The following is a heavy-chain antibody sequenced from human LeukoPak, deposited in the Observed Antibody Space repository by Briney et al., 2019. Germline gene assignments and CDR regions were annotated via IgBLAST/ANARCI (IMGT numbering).Heavy chain of an antibody. Sequence: PGGSLRLSCAASGFNFSDYYMSWIRQAPGKGLEWVSYISSSSSYTNYADSVKGRFTISRDNAKNSLYLQMNSLRAEDTAVYYCAKVKGLAVAGTGAFDIWGQGTMVTVSS. CDR1: GFNFSDYY. CDR2: ISSSSSYT. V-gene: IGHV3-11*05. J-gene: IGHJ3*02. CDR3: AKVKGLAVAGTGAFDI. D-gene: IGHD6-19*01.